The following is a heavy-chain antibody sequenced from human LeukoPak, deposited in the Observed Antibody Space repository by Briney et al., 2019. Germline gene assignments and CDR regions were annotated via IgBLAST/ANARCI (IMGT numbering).Heavy chain of an antibody. D-gene: IGHD2-21*02. CDR2: ISSRSSTI. CDR3: ARSYCGGDCSFDY. CDR1: GFTFSSYS. V-gene: IGHV3-48*02. Sequence: GGSLRLSCAASGFTFSSYSMNWVRQAPGKGLEWVSYISSRSSTIYYADSVKGRFTISRDNAKNSLYPQMNSLRDEDTAVYYCARSYCGGDCSFDYWGQGTLVTVSS. J-gene: IGHJ4*02.